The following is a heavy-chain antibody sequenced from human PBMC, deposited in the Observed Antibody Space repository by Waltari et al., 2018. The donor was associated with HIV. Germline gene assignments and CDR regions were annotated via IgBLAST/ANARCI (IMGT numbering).Heavy chain of an antibody. D-gene: IGHD3-10*01. CDR2: ISVYNGEK. CDR1: GYTFSSYN. J-gene: IGHJ6*02. CDR3: ARESPGGYYGVDV. Sequence: QVQLVQSGAEVKKPGASVRVSCKASGYTFSSYNIIWVRQAPGQGLEWMGWISVYNGEKNYAQKGQGRVTMTTDTSTSTAYMELRSLRSDDTAVYYCARESPGGYYGVDVWGQGTTVTVSS. V-gene: IGHV1-18*04.